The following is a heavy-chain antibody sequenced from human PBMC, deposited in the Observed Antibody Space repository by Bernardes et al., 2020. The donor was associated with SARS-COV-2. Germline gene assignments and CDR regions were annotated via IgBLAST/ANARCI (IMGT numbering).Heavy chain of an antibody. CDR3: ARYCSGGSCYTFDDTQDAFDI. CDR1: GYTFTGYY. D-gene: IGHD2-15*01. J-gene: IGHJ3*02. Sequence: ASVKVSCKASGYTFTGYYMHWVRQAPGQGLEWMGWINPNSGGTNYAQKFQGRVTMTRDTSISTAYMELSRLRSDDTAVYYCARYCSGGSCYTFDDTQDAFDIWGQGTMVTVSS. CDR2: INPNSGGT. V-gene: IGHV1-2*02.